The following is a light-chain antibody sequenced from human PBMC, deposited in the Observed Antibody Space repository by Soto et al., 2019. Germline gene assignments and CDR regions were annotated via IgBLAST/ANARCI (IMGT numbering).Light chain of an antibody. CDR1: QSINTY. Sequence: DIQMTQSPSSLSASVGDRVTITCRASQSINTYLNWYQQKPGKAPNLLIYAASILQSGLPSRFSGSGSGTDFTLTISSLQPEDFATYYCQQSSTTPRTFDQGTKIEIK. V-gene: IGKV1-39*01. CDR3: QQSSTTPRT. CDR2: AAS. J-gene: IGKJ1*01.